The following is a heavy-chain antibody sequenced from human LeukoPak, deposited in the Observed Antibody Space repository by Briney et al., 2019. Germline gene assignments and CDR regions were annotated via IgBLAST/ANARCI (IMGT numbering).Heavy chain of an antibody. CDR3: AAYYDFWSGYYTHPAY. V-gene: IGHV4-39*01. CDR1: GGSISSSSYY. CDR2: IYYSGST. Sequence: SETLSLTCTVSGGSISSSSYYWGWIRQPPGKGLEWIGSIYYSGSTYYNPSLKSRVTISVDTSKNQFSLKLSSATAADTAVYYCAAYYDFWSGYYTHPAYWGQGTLVTVSS. D-gene: IGHD3-3*01. J-gene: IGHJ4*02.